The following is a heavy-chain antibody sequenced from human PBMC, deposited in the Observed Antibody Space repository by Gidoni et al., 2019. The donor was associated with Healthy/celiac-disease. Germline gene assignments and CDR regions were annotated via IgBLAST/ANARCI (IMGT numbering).Heavy chain of an antibody. V-gene: IGHV3-73*02. CDR1: GFTFSGSA. CDR2: IRSKANSYAT. CDR3: TRLGAPFDY. J-gene: IGHJ4*02. Sequence: EVPLVESGGGLVQPGGSLKLSCAASGFTFSGSAMHWVRQASGKGLEWVGRIRSKANSYATAYAASVKGRFTISRDDSKNTAYLQMNSLKTEDTAVYYCTRLGAPFDYWGQGTLVTVSS.